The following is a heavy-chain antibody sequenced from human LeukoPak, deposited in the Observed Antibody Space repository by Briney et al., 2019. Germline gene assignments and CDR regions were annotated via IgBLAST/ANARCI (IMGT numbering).Heavy chain of an antibody. CDR2: INPSGGST. J-gene: IGHJ4*02. CDR3: ARDLGGGDGYKDC. V-gene: IGHV1-46*01. CDR1: GYTFTSYY. D-gene: IGHD5-24*01. Sequence: GASVKVSCKASGYTFTSYYMHWVRQAPAQGLEWMGIINPSGGSTSYAQTFQGRVTMTSDTYTSTVYMELSSLRSEDTAVYYCARDLGGGDGYKDCWGQGTLVTVSS.